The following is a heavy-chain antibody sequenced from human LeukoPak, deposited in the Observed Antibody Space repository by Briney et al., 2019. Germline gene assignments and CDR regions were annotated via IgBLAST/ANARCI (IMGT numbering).Heavy chain of an antibody. Sequence: GGSLRLSCAASGFTFSNYALHWVRQAPGKGLEWVSIISYDGSNKYYADSVKGRFTISRDDSKNTLYLQMNSLRVEDTAVYYCARHDWFDPWGQGTLVTVSS. J-gene: IGHJ5*02. CDR3: ARHDWFDP. D-gene: IGHD3-3*01. CDR1: GFTFSNYA. CDR2: ISYDGSNK. V-gene: IGHV3-30*14.